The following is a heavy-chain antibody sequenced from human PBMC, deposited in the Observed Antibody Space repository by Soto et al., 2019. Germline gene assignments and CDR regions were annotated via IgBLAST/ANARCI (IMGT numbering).Heavy chain of an antibody. CDR2: IIPIFGTA. J-gene: IGHJ4*02. CDR3: ASGVAAAGTHTLKLLDY. V-gene: IGHV1-69*01. CDR1: GGTFSSYA. Sequence: QVQLVQSGAEVKKPGSSVKVSCKASGGTFSSYAISWVRQAPGQGLEWMGGIIPIFGTANYAQKIQGRVTNTADEATSTANMELSSLRSEDTEVYYCASGVAAAGTHTLKLLDYWGQGTLVTVS. D-gene: IGHD6-13*01.